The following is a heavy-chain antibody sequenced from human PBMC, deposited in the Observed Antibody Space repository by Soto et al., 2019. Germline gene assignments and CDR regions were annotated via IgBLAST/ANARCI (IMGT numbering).Heavy chain of an antibody. Sequence: SETLSLTCAVYGGSFSGYYWSWIRQPPGKGLEWIGEINHSGSTNYNPSLKSRVTISVDTSKNQFSLKLSSVTAEDTAVYYCARDRVLGMRGNWFDPWGQGTLVTVS. J-gene: IGHJ5*02. D-gene: IGHD2-8*01. CDR3: ARDRVLGMRGNWFDP. CDR1: GGSFSGYY. CDR2: INHSGST. V-gene: IGHV4-34*01.